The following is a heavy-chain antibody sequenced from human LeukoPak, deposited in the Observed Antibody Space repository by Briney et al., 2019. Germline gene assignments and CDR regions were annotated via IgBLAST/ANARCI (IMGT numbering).Heavy chain of an antibody. D-gene: IGHD2-2*01. J-gene: IGHJ3*02. CDR3: ARGPIWDIVVVPAAMGVAFDI. V-gene: IGHV1-69*05. CDR1: GGTFSSYA. CDR2: IIPIFGTA. Sequence: SVKVSCKASGGTFSSYAISWVRQAPGQGLEWMGGIIPIFGTANYAQKFQGRVTITTDESTSTAYMELSSLRSEDTAVYYCARGPIWDIVVVPAAMGVAFDIWGQGTMVTVSS.